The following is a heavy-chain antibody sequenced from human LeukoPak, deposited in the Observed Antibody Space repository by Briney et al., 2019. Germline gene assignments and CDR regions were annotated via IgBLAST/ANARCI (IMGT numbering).Heavy chain of an antibody. CDR3: AKDRAGYSYGMFDS. J-gene: IGHJ4*02. CDR2: IVNSGGST. Sequence: QPGGSLRLSCVASGLTFSNYAMSWVRQAPGKGLEWVSGIVNSGGSTYYADSVRGRLTISRDNSKKTVYLQMSSLRGDDTAIYYCAKDRAGYSYGMFDSWGQGTLVTVSS. V-gene: IGHV3-23*01. CDR1: GLTFSNYA. D-gene: IGHD5-18*01.